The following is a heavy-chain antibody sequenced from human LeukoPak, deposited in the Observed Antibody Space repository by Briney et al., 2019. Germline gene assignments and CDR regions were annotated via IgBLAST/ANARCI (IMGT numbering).Heavy chain of an antibody. CDR1: GYTFTSYD. V-gene: IGHV1-8*01. J-gene: IGHJ6*02. Sequence: ASVKVSCKASGYTFTSYDINWVRQATGQGLEWMGWMNPNSGNTGYAQKFQGRVTMTRNTSISTAYMDLSSLRSEDTAVYYCARDLPSAYFYYGMDVWGQGTTVTVSS. D-gene: IGHD2-2*01. CDR2: MNPNSGNT. CDR3: ARDLPSAYFYYGMDV.